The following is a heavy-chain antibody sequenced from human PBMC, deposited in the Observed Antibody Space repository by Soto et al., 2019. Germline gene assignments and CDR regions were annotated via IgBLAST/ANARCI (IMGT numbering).Heavy chain of an antibody. CDR2: IKSKTDGGTT. CDR3: TSGGGYDFWSGYWYYYYYGMDV. CDR1: GFTFSNAW. V-gene: IGHV3-15*07. D-gene: IGHD3-3*01. J-gene: IGHJ6*02. Sequence: PGGSLRLSCAASGFTFSNAWMNWVRQAPGKGLEWVGRIKSKTDGGTTDYAAPVKGRFTISRDDSKNTLYLQMNSLKTEDTAVYYCTSGGGYDFWSGYWYYYYYGMDVWGQGTTVTVSS.